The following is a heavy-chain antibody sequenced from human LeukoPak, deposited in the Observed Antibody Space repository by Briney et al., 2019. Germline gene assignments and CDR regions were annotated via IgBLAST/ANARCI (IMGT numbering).Heavy chain of an antibody. J-gene: IGHJ3*02. V-gene: IGHV3-13*01. CDR2: IGIADDT. CDR1: GFTFRNYD. CDR3: VRGGIQVSGIDAFDI. D-gene: IGHD5/OR15-5a*01. Sequence: PGGSLRLFCAASGFTFRNYDMHWVRHFPGRGLEWVSAIGIADDTHYPDSVKGRFTISRENAKNSSYLQMNSLRDGDTAVYYCVRGGIQVSGIDAFDIWGQGTMVTVSS.